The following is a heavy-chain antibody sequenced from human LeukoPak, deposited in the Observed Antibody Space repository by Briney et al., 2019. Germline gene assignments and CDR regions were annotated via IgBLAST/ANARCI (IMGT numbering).Heavy chain of an antibody. CDR2: IKNAGIDT. CDR1: GFMFSNYY. CDR3: ARRFGGYGDY. J-gene: IGHJ4*02. D-gene: IGHD5-12*01. V-gene: IGHV3-74*01. Sequence: GGSLRLSCVGSGFMFSNYYMYWVRQAPGKGLVWVSRIKNAGIDTIYADSVKGRFTISRDNAKNSLYLQMNSLTAEDTAVYYCARRFGGYGDYWGQGVLVTVSS.